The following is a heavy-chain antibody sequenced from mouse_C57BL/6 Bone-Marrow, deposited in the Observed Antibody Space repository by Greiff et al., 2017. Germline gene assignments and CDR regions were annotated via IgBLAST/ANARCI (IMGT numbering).Heavy chain of an antibody. J-gene: IGHJ3*01. Sequence: VQLQESGAELARPGASVKLSCKASGYTFTSYGISWVKQRTGQGLEWIGEIYPRSGNTYYNEKFKGKATLTADKSSSTAYMELRSLTSEDSAVYFCARYDGSAWFAYWGQGTLVTVSA. CDR2: IYPRSGNT. V-gene: IGHV1-81*01. D-gene: IGHD1-1*01. CDR1: GYTFTSYG. CDR3: ARYDGSAWFAY.